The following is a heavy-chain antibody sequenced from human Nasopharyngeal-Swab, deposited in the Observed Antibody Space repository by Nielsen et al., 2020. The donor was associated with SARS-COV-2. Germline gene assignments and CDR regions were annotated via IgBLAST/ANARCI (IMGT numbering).Heavy chain of an antibody. D-gene: IGHD6-19*01. J-gene: IGHJ4*02. CDR3: ARTGYSSGWRHFDY. Sequence: ASVKVSCKASGYTFTSYAMNWVRQAPGQELEWMGWINTNTGNPTYAQGFTGRFVFSLDTSVSTAYLQISSLKAEDTAVYYCARTGYSSGWRHFDYWGQGTLVTVSS. V-gene: IGHV7-4-1*02. CDR1: GYTFTSYA. CDR2: INTNTGNP.